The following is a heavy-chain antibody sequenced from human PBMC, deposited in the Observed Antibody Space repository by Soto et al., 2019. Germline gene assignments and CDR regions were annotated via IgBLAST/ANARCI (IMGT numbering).Heavy chain of an antibody. CDR3: ASEGSYSAYNFAHGIQLCSFDF. V-gene: IGHV4-4*07. CDR1: GGSINTFY. CDR2: IFSSGSA. Sequence: SETLSLTGTVSGGSINTFYWSWVRQPAGKGLEWIGRIFSSGSASFNPSLESRVAMSVDTSKNHFSLNLSSVTAADMAVYYCASEGSYSAYNFAHGIQLCSFDFWGPGALVTASS. D-gene: IGHD5-12*01. J-gene: IGHJ4*02.